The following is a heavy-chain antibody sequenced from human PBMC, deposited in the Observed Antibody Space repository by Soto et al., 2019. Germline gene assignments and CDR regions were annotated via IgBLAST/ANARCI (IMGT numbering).Heavy chain of an antibody. CDR2: IYYSGST. D-gene: IGHD3-9*01. CDR1: GGSISSSSYY. V-gene: IGHV4-39*01. CDR3: ARSGNVLRYFDWFTGGSPFDY. Sequence: QLQLQESGPGLVKPSETLSLTCTVSGGSISSSSYYWGWIRQPPGKGLEWIGSIYYSGSTYYNPSLKSRVTISVDTSKNQFSLKLSSVTAADTAVYYCARSGNVLRYFDWFTGGSPFDYWGQGTLVTVSS. J-gene: IGHJ4*02.